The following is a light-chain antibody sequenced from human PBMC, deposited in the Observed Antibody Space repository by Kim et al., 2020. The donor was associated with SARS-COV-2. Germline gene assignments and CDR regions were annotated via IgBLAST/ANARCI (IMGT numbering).Light chain of an antibody. CDR3: QQYSRDSRT. CDR1: QGIGTW. V-gene: IGKV1-5*01. CDR2: DAS. Sequence: SDVGDRVTITCRASQGIGTWLAWYQQKPGKAPKLLIFDASNLQSRVPSRFSGSGSGTQFTLTISSLQPDDYGTYFCQQYSRDSRTFGQGTKVDIK. J-gene: IGKJ1*01.